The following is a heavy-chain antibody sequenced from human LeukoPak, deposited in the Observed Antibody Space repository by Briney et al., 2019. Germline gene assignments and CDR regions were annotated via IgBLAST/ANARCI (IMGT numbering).Heavy chain of an antibody. CDR3: ARASGLWFGESTFDY. CDR1: GGSISSYY. V-gene: IGHV4-4*07. D-gene: IGHD3-10*01. CDR2: IYISTSGST. J-gene: IGHJ4*02. Sequence: SETLSLTCTVSGGSISSYYWSWIRQPAGKGLEWNGRIYISTSGSTNYNPSLRSRVTISVDKSKNQLSLKLSSVTAADTAVYYCARASGLWFGESTFDYWGQGTLVTVSS.